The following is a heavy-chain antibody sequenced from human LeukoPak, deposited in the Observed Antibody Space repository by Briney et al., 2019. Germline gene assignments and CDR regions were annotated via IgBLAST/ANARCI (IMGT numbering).Heavy chain of an antibody. J-gene: IGHJ4*02. V-gene: IGHV3-30*18. D-gene: IGHD3-10*01. CDR3: AKEHRGDYFDY. CDR1: GFTFSSYG. Sequence: GGSLRLSCAASGFTFSSYGMYWVRQAPGKGLEWVAVISYDGSNKYYADSVKGRFTISRDNSKNTLYLQMNSLRAEDTAVYYCAKEHRGDYFDYWGQGTLVTVSS. CDR2: ISYDGSNK.